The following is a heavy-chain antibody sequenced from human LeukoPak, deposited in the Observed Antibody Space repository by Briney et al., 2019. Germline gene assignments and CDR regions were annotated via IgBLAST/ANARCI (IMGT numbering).Heavy chain of an antibody. CDR2: ISSSSSYI. D-gene: IGHD5-24*01. Sequence: GGSLRLSCAASGFTFSSYSMNWVRQAPGKGLEWVSSISSSSSYIYYADSVKGRFTISRDNSKNTLYLQMNSLRAEDTAVYYCARTEMATIFDYWGQGTLVTVSS. CDR3: ARTEMATIFDY. J-gene: IGHJ4*02. V-gene: IGHV3-21*01. CDR1: GFTFSSYS.